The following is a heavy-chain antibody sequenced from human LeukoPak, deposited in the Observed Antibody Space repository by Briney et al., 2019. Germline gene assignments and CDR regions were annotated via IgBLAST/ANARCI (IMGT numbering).Heavy chain of an antibody. CDR1: GFTFSSYW. CDR2: INTDGSST. Sequence: GGSLRLSCAAYGFTFSSYWMHWVRQAPGEGLVWVSRINTDGSSTNYADSVKGRFTISRDNAKNTLYLQMNSLRAEDTAVYYCARDLMGAPGYWGQGTLVTVSS. V-gene: IGHV3-74*01. CDR3: ARDLMGAPGY. J-gene: IGHJ4*02. D-gene: IGHD1-26*01.